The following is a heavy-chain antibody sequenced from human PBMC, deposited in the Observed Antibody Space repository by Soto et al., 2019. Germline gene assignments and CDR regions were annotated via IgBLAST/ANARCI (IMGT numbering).Heavy chain of an antibody. Sequence: SETLSLTCTLSGGSISSYYWSWIRQPVGKGLEWIGRIYTSGSTNYDPSLKSRVTMSVDTSKNQFSLKLSSVTAADTAVYFCTRDSGDYQGFDYWGQGTLVTVSS. CDR1: GGSISSYY. D-gene: IGHD4-17*01. J-gene: IGHJ4*02. CDR2: IYTSGST. V-gene: IGHV4-4*07. CDR3: TRDSGDYQGFDY.